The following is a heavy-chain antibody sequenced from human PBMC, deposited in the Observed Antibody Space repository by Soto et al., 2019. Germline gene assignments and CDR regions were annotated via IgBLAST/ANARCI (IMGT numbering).Heavy chain of an antibody. V-gene: IGHV3-23*01. CDR2: IFGNGGRT. J-gene: IGHJ6*04. CDR3: AKLDIVVVPAPIMDV. Sequence: PGGSLRLSCAASGFTFSSYAMSWVRQAPGKGLEWVALIFGNGGRTYYADSVKGRFTISRDNSKNTLYLQMNSLRVEDTALYYCAKLDIVVVPAPIMDVWGKGTTVTVSS. D-gene: IGHD2-2*02. CDR1: GFTFSSYA.